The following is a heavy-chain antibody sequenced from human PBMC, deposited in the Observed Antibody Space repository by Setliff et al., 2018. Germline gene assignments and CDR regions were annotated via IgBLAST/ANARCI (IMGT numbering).Heavy chain of an antibody. CDR3: ARDRGSNNSPEDFDY. J-gene: IGHJ4*02. Sequence: LSLTCAVSGVSINSLNWWTWVRQSPGKGLEWIGYIYHDGPSVHYNPSLKSRVTMSVDKSKNQFSLKLSSVTAADTAVYYCARDRGSNNSPEDFDYWGLGTLVTVSS. CDR2: IYHDGPS. D-gene: IGHD1-1*01. V-gene: IGHV4-4*02. CDR1: GVSINSLNW.